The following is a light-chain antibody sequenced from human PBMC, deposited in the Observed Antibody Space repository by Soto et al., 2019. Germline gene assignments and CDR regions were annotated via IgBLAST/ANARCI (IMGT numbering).Light chain of an antibody. J-gene: IGLJ1*01. V-gene: IGLV2-11*01. CDR2: DVT. Sequence: QSALTQPASVSGSPGQSITISCTGTSGDIGSYNRVSWYQQHPGKAPKLIIYDVTRRPSGIPDRFSGSQSGNTASLTISGLQAEDEADYYCCSYGGTYTYVFGTGTKVTVL. CDR3: CSYGGTYTYV. CDR1: SGDIGSYNR.